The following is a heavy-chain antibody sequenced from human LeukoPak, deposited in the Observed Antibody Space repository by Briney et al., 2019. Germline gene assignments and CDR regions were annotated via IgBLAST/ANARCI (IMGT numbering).Heavy chain of an antibody. Sequence: AGSLPLSCAASGFTFSSYAMSWVRQAPGKGLEWVSAISGSGGRTYYADSVKGRFTISRDNSKNTLYLQMNSLRAEDTAVYYCAKDRYSSGWYFDYCGQGTLVTVSS. J-gene: IGHJ4*02. CDR1: GFTFSSYA. CDR3: AKDRYSSGWYFDY. CDR2: ISGSGGRT. D-gene: IGHD6-19*01. V-gene: IGHV3-23*01.